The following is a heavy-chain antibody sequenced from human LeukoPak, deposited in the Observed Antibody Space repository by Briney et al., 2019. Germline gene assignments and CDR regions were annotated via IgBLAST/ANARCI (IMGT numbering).Heavy chain of an antibody. CDR3: ARRGLNRQNFDY. D-gene: IGHD3-16*01. CDR2: IHYSGST. V-gene: IGHV4-59*08. CDR1: DDSINNNY. Sequence: SETLSLTCTVSDDSINNNYWSWIRQPPGKELECIGYIHYSGSTNYNPSLKSRVTISIDTSKNQFSLKLNSVTAADTAVYYCARRGLNRQNFDYCGQGTLVTVSS. J-gene: IGHJ4*02.